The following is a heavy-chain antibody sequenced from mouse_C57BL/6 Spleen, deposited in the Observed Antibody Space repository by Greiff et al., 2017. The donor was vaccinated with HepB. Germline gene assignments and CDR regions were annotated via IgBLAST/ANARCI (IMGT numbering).Heavy chain of an antibody. V-gene: IGHV5-9*01. J-gene: IGHJ2*01. D-gene: IGHD1-1*02. Sequence: EVQLVESGGGLVKPGGSLKLSCAASGFTFSSYTMSWVRQTPEKRLEWVATISGGGGNTYYPDSVKGRFTISRDSAKNTLYLHMSSLRSEDTALYNCAKHRSVVFDYWGTGTTLTVSS. CDR3: AKHRSVVFDY. CDR1: GFTFSSYT. CDR2: ISGGGGNT.